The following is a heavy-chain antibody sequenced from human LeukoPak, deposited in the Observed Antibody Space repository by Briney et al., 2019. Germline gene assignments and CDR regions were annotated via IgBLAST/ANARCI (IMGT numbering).Heavy chain of an antibody. D-gene: IGHD2/OR15-2a*01. V-gene: IGHV3-7*01. CDR2: IKEDGSER. Sequence: PPGGSLRLSCAASGFTFSSYWMSWVRQAPGNGLEWVANIKEDGSERYYVDSVKGRFTVSRDNAKNSLYLQMNSLRAEDTAVYYCASDYFSGWGQGTMVTVSS. CDR1: GFTFSSYW. J-gene: IGHJ3*01. CDR3: ASDYFSG.